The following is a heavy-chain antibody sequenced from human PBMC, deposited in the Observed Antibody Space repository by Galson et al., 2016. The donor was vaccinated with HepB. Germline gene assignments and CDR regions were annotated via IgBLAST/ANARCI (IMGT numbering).Heavy chain of an antibody. CDR1: GFTFDDYT. Sequence: SLRLSCAASGFTFDDYTMHWVRPAPGKGLEWVSLISWDGLKTYYADSVKGRFTISRDNRKNSLYLQMDNLRNEDTALYYCGKDWGSLWESSGKGMDVWGQGTTVTVS. V-gene: IGHV3-43*01. CDR2: ISWDGLKT. J-gene: IGHJ6*02. CDR3: GKDWGSLWESSGKGMDV. D-gene: IGHD3-10*01.